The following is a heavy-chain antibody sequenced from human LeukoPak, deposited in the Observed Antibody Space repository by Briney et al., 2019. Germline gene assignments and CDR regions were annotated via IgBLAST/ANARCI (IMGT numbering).Heavy chain of an antibody. CDR2: ISSSSSYI. Sequence: GGSLRLSCAASGFTFSSYSMNWVRQAPGKGLEGVSSISSSSSYIYYAESVKGRFTISRDNAKNSLYLQMNSLRAEATAVYYCASGYSYGWYYFDYWGQGTLVTVSS. CDR3: ASGYSYGWYYFDY. J-gene: IGHJ4*02. V-gene: IGHV3-21*01. D-gene: IGHD5-18*01. CDR1: GFTFSSYS.